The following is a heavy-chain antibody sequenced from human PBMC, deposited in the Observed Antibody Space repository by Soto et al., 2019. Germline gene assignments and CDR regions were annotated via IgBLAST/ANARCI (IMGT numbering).Heavy chain of an antibody. V-gene: IGHV4-59*08. D-gene: IGHD4-17*01. J-gene: IGHJ4*02. CDR1: GGSIGTYF. CDR3: ARSYGDLPDY. Sequence: VQLQESGPGLVKPSETLSLNCSVSGGSIGTYFWGWIRQPPGKGLEWIGHIYYSGSTSYNPSLRSRVTISLDTSKNQFSLRLRSVSAADTAVYYCARSYGDLPDYWGQGTLVTVSS. CDR2: IYYSGST.